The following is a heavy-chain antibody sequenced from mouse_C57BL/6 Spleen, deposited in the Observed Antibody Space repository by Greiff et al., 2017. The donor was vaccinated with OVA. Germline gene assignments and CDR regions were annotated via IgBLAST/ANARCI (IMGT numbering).Heavy chain of an antibody. J-gene: IGHJ2*01. CDR3: AREGDYDYDEGDFDY. CDR1: GYTFTSYW. CDR2: IYPSDSET. Sequence: QVHVKQPGAELVRPGSSVKLSCKASGYTFTSYWMDWVKQRPGQGLEWIGNIYPSDSETHYNQKFKDKATLTVDKSSSTAYMQLSSLTSEDSAVYYCAREGDYDYDEGDFDYWGQGTTLTVSS. D-gene: IGHD2-4*01. V-gene: IGHV1-61*01.